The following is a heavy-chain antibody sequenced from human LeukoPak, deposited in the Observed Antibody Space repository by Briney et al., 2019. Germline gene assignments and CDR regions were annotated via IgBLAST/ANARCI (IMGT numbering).Heavy chain of an antibody. J-gene: IGHJ6*03. CDR2: ISSSGNYI. Sequence: GGSLRLSCAASGFTFNSYSMNWVRQAPGKGLEWVSSISSSGNYIYYADSLKGRFTISRDNAKNSLYLQMNSLRAEDTAVYYCARTFGPRNWNVWRYYYYYMDVWGKGTTVTVSS. D-gene: IGHD1-1*01. V-gene: IGHV3-21*01. CDR3: ARTFGPRNWNVWRYYYYYMDV. CDR1: GFTFNSYS.